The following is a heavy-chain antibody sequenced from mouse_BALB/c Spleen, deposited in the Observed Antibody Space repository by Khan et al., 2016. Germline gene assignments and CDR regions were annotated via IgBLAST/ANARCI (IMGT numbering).Heavy chain of an antibody. CDR1: GFTFNTYA. V-gene: IGHV10-1*02. D-gene: IGHD1-1*01. CDR2: IRSKSYNYAT. Sequence: EVELVESGGGLVQPKGSLKLSCAASGFTFNTYAMNWVRQAPGKGLEWVARIRSKSYNYATYYADSVKDRFTISRDDSQSMLYLQMNNLKTEDTAIYYWVSVINSGYYGLPWFAYWGQGTLVTVSA. CDR3: VSVINSGYYGLPWFAY. J-gene: IGHJ3*01.